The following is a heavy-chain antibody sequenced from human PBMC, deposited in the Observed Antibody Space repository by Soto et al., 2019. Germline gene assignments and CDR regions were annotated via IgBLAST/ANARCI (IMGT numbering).Heavy chain of an antibody. V-gene: IGHV3-74*01. CDR2: ISNDGSYS. D-gene: IGHD3-10*01. CDR3: TRGPRPISTGTGAY. J-gene: IGHJ4*02. CDR1: GFTFKMYW. Sequence: PGGTLRPPCAAFGFTFKMYWMHWVRQSPGKGLVWISRISNDGSYSDYADSVRGRFTISRDNVNDTLYLQMNNLRAEDSRLYYFTRGPRPISTGTGAYWGQGTQVTVSS.